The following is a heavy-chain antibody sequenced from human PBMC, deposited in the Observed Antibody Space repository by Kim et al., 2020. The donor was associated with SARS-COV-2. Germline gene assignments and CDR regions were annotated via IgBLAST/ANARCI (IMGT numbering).Heavy chain of an antibody. CDR3: ARLMGRIAAAGMGY. J-gene: IGHJ4*02. CDR2: IYYSGST. D-gene: IGHD6-13*01. Sequence: SETLSLTCTVSGGSISSSSYYWGWIRQPPGKGLEWIGSIYYSGSTYYNPSLTSRVTISVDTSKNQFSLKVSSVTAADTAVYYCARLMGRIAAAGMGYWGQGTLVTVSS. CDR1: GGSISSSSYY. V-gene: IGHV4-39*01.